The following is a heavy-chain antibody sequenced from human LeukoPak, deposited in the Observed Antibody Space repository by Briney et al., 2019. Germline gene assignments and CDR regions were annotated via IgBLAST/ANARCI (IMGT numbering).Heavy chain of an antibody. CDR2: IHFSGNT. V-gene: IGHV4-59*01. Sequence: SETLSLTCTVSGASITAYYWSWIRHSPGKGLEWIGSIHFSGNTNYNPSLNSRVTISLDTPKNQFSLKLTSVTAADTALYYCAGGQRNYFRAVDDWGLGTLVTVSS. CDR1: GASITAYY. D-gene: IGHD3-10*01. J-gene: IGHJ4*02. CDR3: AGGQRNYFRAVDD.